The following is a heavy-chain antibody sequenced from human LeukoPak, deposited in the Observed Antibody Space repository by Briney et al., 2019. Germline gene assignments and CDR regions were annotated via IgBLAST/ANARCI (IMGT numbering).Heavy chain of an antibody. CDR1: GFTFSSYW. CDR3: ARPGTSNMVAIDY. D-gene: IGHD5-12*01. Sequence: GGSLRLSCAASGFTFSSYWMHWVRQAPGKGLVWVSRINSDGSSTSYADSVKGRFTISRDNAKNSLYLQMNSLRAEDTAAYYCARPGTSNMVAIDYWGQGTLVTVSS. V-gene: IGHV3-74*01. CDR2: INSDGSST. J-gene: IGHJ4*02.